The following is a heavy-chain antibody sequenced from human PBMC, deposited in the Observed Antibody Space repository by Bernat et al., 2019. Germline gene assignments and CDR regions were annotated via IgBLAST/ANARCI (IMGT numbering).Heavy chain of an antibody. J-gene: IGHJ4*02. D-gene: IGHD3-16*01. CDR1: GFTFGDYP. CDR2: IRSKAYGGTT. V-gene: IGHV3-49*04. Sequence: EVELVESGGGLAQPGRSLRLSCKASGFTFGDYPMSWVRQAPGKGLEWVGFIRSKAYGGTTEYAASVKGRFTISRDDSKSIAYLQMNSLGSEDTAVYYCTTDYTGWYTFDFWGQGTLVTVSS. CDR3: TTDYTGWYTFDF.